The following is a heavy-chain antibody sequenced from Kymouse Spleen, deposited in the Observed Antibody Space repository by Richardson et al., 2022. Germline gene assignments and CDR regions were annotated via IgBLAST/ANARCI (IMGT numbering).Heavy chain of an antibody. D-gene: IGHD6-13*01. J-gene: IGHJ5*02. CDR3: ARRGAAAETWFDP. V-gene: IGHV4-34*01. CDR2: INHSGST. CDR1: GGSFSGYY. Sequence: QVQLQQWGAGLLKPSETLSLTCAVYGGSFSGYYWSWIRQPPGKGLEWIGEINHSGSTNYNPSLKSRVTISVDTSKNQFSLKLSSVTAADTAVYYCARRGAAAETWFDPWGQGTLVTVSS.